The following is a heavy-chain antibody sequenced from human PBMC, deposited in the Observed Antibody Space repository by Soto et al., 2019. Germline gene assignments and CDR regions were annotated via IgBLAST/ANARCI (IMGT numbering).Heavy chain of an antibody. V-gene: IGHV3-9*01. D-gene: IGHD3-10*01. Sequence: EVQLVESGGGLVQPGGSLRLSCAASGFTFDDYAMQWVRQAPGKGLEWVSCITWNSGSIPYADSVKGRFTISRDIVKNTLYLQVNNPGPEDTAFYYCAHATGRVRGVIAACIDYWGQGTLVTVSS. CDR2: ITWNSGSI. J-gene: IGHJ4*02. CDR1: GFTFDDYA. CDR3: AHATGRVRGVIAACIDY.